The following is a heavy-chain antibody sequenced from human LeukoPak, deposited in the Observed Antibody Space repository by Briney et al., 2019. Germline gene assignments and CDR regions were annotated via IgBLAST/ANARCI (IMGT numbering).Heavy chain of an antibody. CDR2: IYYSGGT. Sequence: SETLSLTCTVSGGSISSYYWSWIRQPPGKGLEWIGYIYYSGGTNYNPSLKSRVTISVDTSKNQFSLKLSSVTAADTAVYYCARVIAVAGTYYFDYWGQGTLVTVSS. D-gene: IGHD6-19*01. V-gene: IGHV4-59*01. CDR1: GGSISSYY. CDR3: ARVIAVAGTYYFDY. J-gene: IGHJ4*02.